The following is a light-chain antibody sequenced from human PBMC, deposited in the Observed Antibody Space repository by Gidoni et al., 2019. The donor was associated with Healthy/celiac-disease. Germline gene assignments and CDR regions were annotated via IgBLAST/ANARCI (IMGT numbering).Light chain of an antibody. CDR1: QSVSSN. CDR3: QQYNNWPPFLT. V-gene: IGKV3-15*01. J-gene: IGKJ4*01. CDR2: GAS. Sequence: EIVMTHSPATLSVSPGERATLSCRASQSVSSNLAWYQQKPGQAPRLLIYGASTRATGIPARFSGSGSGTEFTLTISSLQSEDFAVYYCQQYNNWPPFLTFGGGTKVEIK.